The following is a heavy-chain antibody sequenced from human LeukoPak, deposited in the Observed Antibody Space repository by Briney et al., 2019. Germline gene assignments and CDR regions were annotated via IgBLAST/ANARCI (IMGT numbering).Heavy chain of an antibody. J-gene: IGHJ4*02. CDR2: INPSSGDT. CDR3: AGDGGSGWSLDY. V-gene: IGHV1-2*02. CDR1: GYTLTGYY. D-gene: IGHD6-19*01. Sequence: ASVKVSCKASGYTLTGYYIHWVRQAPGQGLEWMGWINPSSGDTKYAQKFQGGVSMTRDTSITTAYMELSRLRSDDTAVYYCAGDGGSGWSLDYWGQGTLVTVSS.